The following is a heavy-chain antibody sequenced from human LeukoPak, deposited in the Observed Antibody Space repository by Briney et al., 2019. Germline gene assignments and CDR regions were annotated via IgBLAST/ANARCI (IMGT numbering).Heavy chain of an antibody. D-gene: IGHD6-13*01. CDR3: AREYSSPYYYYYGMDV. V-gene: IGHV4-31*03. CDR1: GVSISGGGYY. J-gene: IGHJ6*02. CDR2: IYYSGST. Sequence: PSQTLSLTCTVSGVSISGGGYYWSWIRQHPGKGLEWIGYIYYSGSTYYNPSLKSRVTISVDTSKNQFSLKLSSVTAADTAVYYCAREYSSPYYYYYGMDVWGQGTTVTVSS.